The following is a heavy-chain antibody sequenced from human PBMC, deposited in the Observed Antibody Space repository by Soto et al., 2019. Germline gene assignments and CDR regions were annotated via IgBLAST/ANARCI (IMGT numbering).Heavy chain of an antibody. CDR3: AKSRPLMIFGLDY. CDR1: GFTFSSYG. J-gene: IGHJ4*02. D-gene: IGHD3-3*01. V-gene: IGHV3-30*18. CDR2: ISYDGSNK. Sequence: GGSLRLSCAASGFTFSSYGMHWVRQAPGKGLEWVAVISYDGSNKYYADSVKGRFTISRDNSKNTLYLQMNSLRAEDTAVYYCAKSRPLMIFGLDYWGQGTLVTVSS.